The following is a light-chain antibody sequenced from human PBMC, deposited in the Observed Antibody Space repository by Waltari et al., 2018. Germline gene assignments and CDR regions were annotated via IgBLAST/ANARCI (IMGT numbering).Light chain of an antibody. Sequence: QSVLTQPPSTSGTPGQRVTISCSGSSSNIGPYYVYWYHQLPGTAPKLLIYRNNQRPSGVPYRVSGSRSGTSASLAISGLRSEDEADYYCATWDDSLTAWVFGGGTKLTVL. J-gene: IGLJ3*02. CDR1: SSNIGPYY. CDR3: ATWDDSLTAWV. CDR2: RNN. V-gene: IGLV1-47*01.